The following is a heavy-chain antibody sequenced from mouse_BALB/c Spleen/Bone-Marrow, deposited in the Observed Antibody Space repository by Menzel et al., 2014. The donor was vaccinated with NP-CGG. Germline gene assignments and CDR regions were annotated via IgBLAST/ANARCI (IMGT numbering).Heavy chain of an antibody. Sequence: VQLQQPGAELVKPGASVKLSCTASGFNIKDNYMHWVKQRPEQGLEWIGRIDPANGNTKYDPKFQGKATITADTSSNTAYMHLISLTSEDSAVYYCASYYYGSSLFAYWGQGTLVTVS. D-gene: IGHD1-1*01. V-gene: IGHV14-3*02. CDR2: IDPANGNT. J-gene: IGHJ3*01. CDR1: GFNIKDNY. CDR3: ASYYYGSSLFAY.